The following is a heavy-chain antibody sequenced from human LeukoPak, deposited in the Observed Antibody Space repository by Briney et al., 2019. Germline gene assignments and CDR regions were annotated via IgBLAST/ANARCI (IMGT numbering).Heavy chain of an antibody. CDR2: ISYDGSNK. CDR1: FTXXXXG. CDR3: ARDPGYSGPHYFDY. V-gene: IGHV3-33*05. Sequence: FTXXXXGXXXXXXXXXXXXXXVAXISYDGSNKYYADSVKGRFTISRDNAKNSLFLQMSSLRAEDTAVYYCARDPGYSGPHYFDYWGQGTLVTVSS. D-gene: IGHD5-12*01. J-gene: IGHJ4*02.